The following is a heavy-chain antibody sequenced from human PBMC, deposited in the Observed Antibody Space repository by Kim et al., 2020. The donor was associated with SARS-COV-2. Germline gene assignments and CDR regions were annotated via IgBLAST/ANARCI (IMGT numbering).Heavy chain of an antibody. Sequence: GGSLRLSCAASGFTFSRYWMSWVRQAPGKGLEWVANIKQDGSEKYYVDSVKGRFTISRDNAKYSLYLQMNSLRAEDTAVYYCARGGSGWYVRDYYYGMDVWGQGTTVTVSS. CDR1: GFTFSRYW. CDR3: ARGGSGWYVRDYYYGMDV. J-gene: IGHJ6*02. CDR2: IKQDGSEK. V-gene: IGHV3-7*01. D-gene: IGHD6-19*01.